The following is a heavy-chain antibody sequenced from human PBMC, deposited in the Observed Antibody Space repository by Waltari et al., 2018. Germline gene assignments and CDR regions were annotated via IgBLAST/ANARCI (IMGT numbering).Heavy chain of an antibody. V-gene: IGHV3-48*02. Sequence: EVQLVGSGGGLVQPGGSWRLSWVAFGFSFCTYPMNWVRQAPGKGLEWVSFISSGSGIMYYADSVKGRFTISRDNAKNSLYLQMSSLRDEDTAVYYCASGANSDAWGQGTLVTVSS. J-gene: IGHJ5*02. CDR2: ISSGSGIM. CDR1: GFSFCTYP. D-gene: IGHD2-15*01. CDR3: ASGANSDA.